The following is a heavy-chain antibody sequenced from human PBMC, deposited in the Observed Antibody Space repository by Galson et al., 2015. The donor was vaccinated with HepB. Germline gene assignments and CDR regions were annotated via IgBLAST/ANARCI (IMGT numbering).Heavy chain of an antibody. V-gene: IGHV3-33*01. J-gene: IGHJ4*02. CDR1: GFTFSSYG. Sequence: SLRLSCAAPGFTFSSYGMHWVRQAPGKGLEWVAVIWYDGSNKYYADSVKGRFTISRDNSKNTLYLQMNSLRAEDTAVYYCARDFFAAAGTGSDYWGQGTLVTVSS. CDR3: ARDFFAAAGTGSDY. D-gene: IGHD6-13*01. CDR2: IWYDGSNK.